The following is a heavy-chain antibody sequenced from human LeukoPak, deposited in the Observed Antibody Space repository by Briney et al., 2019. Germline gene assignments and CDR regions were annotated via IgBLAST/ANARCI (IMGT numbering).Heavy chain of an antibody. CDR3: ARDRGGTGDFDY. V-gene: IGHV1-3*01. Sequence: RWASVKVSCKTSGYTFSRYVIHWLCRAPGQRLEWMGWINVGNGDTKYSHKFQGRVIITRDTSASTAYMELSSLRPEDTATYYCARDRGGTGDFDYWGQGTLVTVSS. CDR1: GYTFSRYV. J-gene: IGHJ4*02. D-gene: IGHD1-1*01. CDR2: INVGNGDT.